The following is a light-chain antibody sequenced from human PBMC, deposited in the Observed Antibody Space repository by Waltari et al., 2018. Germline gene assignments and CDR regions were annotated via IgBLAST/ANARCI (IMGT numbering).Light chain of an antibody. CDR2: ADT. V-gene: IGLV3-21*02. J-gene: IGLJ3*02. Sequence: SYGLTQPPSVSAASGQTARITCGRDNIGSKYVHWYQQKPRQAPVLVMDADTKRPSGIPVRFSGSRSGNTATLTISRVEAGDEADYYCQVWDSSRKYAVFGGGTRLIVL. CDR3: QVWDSSRKYAV. CDR1: NIGSKY.